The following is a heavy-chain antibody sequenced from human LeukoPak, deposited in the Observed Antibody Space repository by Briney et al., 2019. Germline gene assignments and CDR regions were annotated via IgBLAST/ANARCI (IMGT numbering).Heavy chain of an antibody. CDR2: ISGSGGST. J-gene: IGHJ4*02. Sequence: SGGSLRLSGAASGFTFSMYAMNWVRQAPGKGLEWVSAISGSGGSTYYADSVKGRFTISRDNSKNTLYLQMNSLRAEDTSLYYCAKGPKWELQDYWGQGTLVTVSS. CDR1: GFTFSMYA. D-gene: IGHD1-26*01. CDR3: AKGPKWELQDY. V-gene: IGHV3-23*01.